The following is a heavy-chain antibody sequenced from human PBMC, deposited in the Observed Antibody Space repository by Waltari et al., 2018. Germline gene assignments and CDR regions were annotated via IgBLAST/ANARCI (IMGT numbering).Heavy chain of an antibody. J-gene: IGHJ6*02. CDR1: GFTFPNAR. V-gene: IGHV3-15*07. CDR2: IKTKTDGGAT. D-gene: IGHD3-10*01. Sequence: EVQLVESGGGLVTHGGSLRLSCAASGFTFPNARMPWIRQAPGKGREWVGRIKTKTDGGATEYAAPVKGRFTISRDDSKNTLYLQMNSLKDEDTAVYYCTTGTVTLVRGGVVWGQGTTVTVSS. CDR3: TTGTVTLVRGGVV.